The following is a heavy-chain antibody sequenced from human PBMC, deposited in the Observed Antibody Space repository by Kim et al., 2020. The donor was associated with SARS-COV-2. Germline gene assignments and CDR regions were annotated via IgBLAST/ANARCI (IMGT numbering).Heavy chain of an antibody. Sequence: YYADSVKGRFTISRDNSKNTLYLQMNSLRAEDTAVYYCARDEHGDYRFDYWGQGTLVTVSS. J-gene: IGHJ4*02. CDR3: ARDEHGDYRFDY. V-gene: IGHV3-30*01. D-gene: IGHD4-17*01.